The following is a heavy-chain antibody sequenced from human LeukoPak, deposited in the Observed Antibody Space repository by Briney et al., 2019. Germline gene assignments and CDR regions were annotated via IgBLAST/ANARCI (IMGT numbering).Heavy chain of an antibody. CDR1: GYSFTSYW. CDR3: ARRYHLSIGDFDY. CDR2: IYPGDSDT. J-gene: IGHJ4*02. Sequence: ESLQISCQGSGYSFTSYWIGWVRQMPGKGLEWMGSIYPGDSDTRYSPSFQGQVTISADKSISTAYLQWSSLKASDTAMYYCARRYHLSIGDFDYWGQGTLVTVSS. V-gene: IGHV5-51*01. D-gene: IGHD2-2*01.